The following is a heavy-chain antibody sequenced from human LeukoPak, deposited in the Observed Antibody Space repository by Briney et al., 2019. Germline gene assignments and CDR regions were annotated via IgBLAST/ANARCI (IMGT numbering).Heavy chain of an antibody. CDR2: ISWNSGSI. CDR1: GFTFDDYA. J-gene: IGHJ4*02. D-gene: IGHD3-22*01. V-gene: IGHV3-9*03. CDR3: AKESTYYFDSSGPFDY. Sequence: GGSLRLSCSASGFTFDDYAMHWVRQAPGKGLEWVSGISWNSGSIGYADSVKGRFTISRDNAKNSVYLQMNSLRAEDMALYYCAKESTYYFDSSGPFDYWGQGTLVTVSS.